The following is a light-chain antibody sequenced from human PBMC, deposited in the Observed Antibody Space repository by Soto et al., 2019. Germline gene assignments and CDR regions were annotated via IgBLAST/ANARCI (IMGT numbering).Light chain of an antibody. CDR2: EVN. Sequence: QSALTQPASVSGSPGQSITISCTGTTSNVGNYNFVSWYQQHPGKAPKLVIYEVNQRPSGVSDRLSGSKSGNTASLTISGLQAEDEADYYCCSYVTGNIRVFGSGTKLTVL. J-gene: IGLJ1*01. CDR1: TSNVGNYNF. V-gene: IGLV2-23*02. CDR3: CSYVTGNIRV.